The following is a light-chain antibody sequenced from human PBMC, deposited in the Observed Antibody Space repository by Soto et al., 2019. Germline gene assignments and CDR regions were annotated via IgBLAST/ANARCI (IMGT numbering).Light chain of an antibody. CDR1: QSVSSNY. CDR3: QQYGGSSYT. V-gene: IGKV3-20*01. CDR2: TAS. Sequence: ESVLMQSPGTLSLSPGERATLSCRASQSVSSNYLAWYQQKPGQAPRLLIFTASNRATGIPDRFSASGSGTDFTLTISRLEPEDFAVYYCQQYGGSSYTFGQGTKLEIK. J-gene: IGKJ2*01.